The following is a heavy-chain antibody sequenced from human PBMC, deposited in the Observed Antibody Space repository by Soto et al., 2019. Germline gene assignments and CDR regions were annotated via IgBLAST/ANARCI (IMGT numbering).Heavy chain of an antibody. V-gene: IGHV3-30*18. D-gene: IGHD6-19*01. J-gene: IGHJ6*02. CDR2: ISYDGSNK. CDR1: GFTFSSYG. CDR3: AKDEVAAPNPKFYYYYYGMDV. Sequence: GGSLRLSCAASGFTFSSYGMHWVRQAPGKGLEWVAVISYDGSNKYYADSVKGRFTISRDNSKNTLYLQMNSLRAEDTAVYYCAKDEVAAPNPKFYYYYYGMDVWGQGTTVTVSS.